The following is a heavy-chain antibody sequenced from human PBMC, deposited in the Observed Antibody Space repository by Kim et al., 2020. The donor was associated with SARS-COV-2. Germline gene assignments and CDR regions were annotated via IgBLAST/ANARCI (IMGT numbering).Heavy chain of an antibody. CDR3: ARDAAYGDYEDYWGQGTLRY. CDR2: IYKDSST. J-gene: IGHJ4*02. Sequence: GGSLRLSCAASGFTVSSSYMSWVRQTPGKGLEWVSVIYKDSSTYYADSVRGRFTISRDNSKNTLYLQMNSLRAEDTAVYYCARDAAYGDYEDYWGQGTLRYWGQGTLVTVSS. D-gene: IGHD4-17*01. CDR1: GFTVSSSY. V-gene: IGHV3-53*01.